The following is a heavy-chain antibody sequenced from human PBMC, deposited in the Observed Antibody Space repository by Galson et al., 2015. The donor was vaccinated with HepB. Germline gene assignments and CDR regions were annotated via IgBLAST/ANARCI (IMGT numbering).Heavy chain of an antibody. V-gene: IGHV3-23*01. D-gene: IGHD2-2*01. Sequence: SLRLSCAASGFTFSSYAMTWVRQAPGKGLEWVSAISGSDDGTYYADSVKGRFTISRDNSKNTLYLQMNSLRAEDTAVYYCAKGDIVVEVYFYYWGQGTLVTVPS. CDR1: GFTFSSYA. CDR3: AKGDIVVEVYFYY. J-gene: IGHJ4*02. CDR2: ISGSDDGT.